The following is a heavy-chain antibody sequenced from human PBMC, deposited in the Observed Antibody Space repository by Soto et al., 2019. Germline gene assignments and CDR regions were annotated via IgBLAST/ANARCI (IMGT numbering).Heavy chain of an antibody. J-gene: IGHJ4*02. CDR1: GFTFSSYS. CDR3: ARSREQARYYYDSSGYSDY. CDR2: ISSSSSYI. Sequence: SLRLSCAASGFTFSSYSMNWVRQAPGKGLEWVSSISSSSSYIYYADSVKGRFTISGDNAKNSLYLQMNSLRAEDTAVYYCARSREQARYYYDSSGYSDYWGQGTLVTVSS. D-gene: IGHD3-22*01. V-gene: IGHV3-21*01.